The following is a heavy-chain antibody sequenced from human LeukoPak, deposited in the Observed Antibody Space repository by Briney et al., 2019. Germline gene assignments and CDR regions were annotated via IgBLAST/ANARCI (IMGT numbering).Heavy chain of an antibody. J-gene: IGHJ4*02. V-gene: IGHV4-30-2*01. CDR1: GASISSGGYS. CDR3: ARVNGDGDYVYFDY. CDR2: IYQNGAT. D-gene: IGHD4-17*01. Sequence: PSQTLSLTCAVSGASISSGGYSWSWIRQPPGNGLEWIGYIYQNGATYYNPSLESRVTISVDRSKDQFSLKLSSVTAADTALYYCARVNGDGDYVYFDYWGQGTLVTVSS.